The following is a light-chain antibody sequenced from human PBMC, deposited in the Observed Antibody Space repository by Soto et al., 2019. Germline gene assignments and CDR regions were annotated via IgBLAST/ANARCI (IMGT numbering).Light chain of an antibody. V-gene: IGKV3-15*01. J-gene: IGKJ3*01. CDR1: QSVSTN. CDR3: QQFDNWPFT. CDR2: GAS. Sequence: ETVMTQSPGTLSVSPGERATLSCRASQSVSTNLAWYQQKPGQAPRLLIYGASTRATGTPARFTGSGSGTEFTLTISSLQSEDFAVYYCQQFDNWPFTFGPGTKMDI.